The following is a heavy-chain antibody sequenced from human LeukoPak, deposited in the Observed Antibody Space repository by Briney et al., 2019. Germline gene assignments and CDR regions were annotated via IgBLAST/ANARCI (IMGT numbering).Heavy chain of an antibody. D-gene: IGHD2-21*02. CDR3: AREGTFGDYRASGDH. CDR2: IKQDGSQK. J-gene: IGHJ4*02. Sequence: GGSLRLSCEAPGFTFSTYWMKWVRQAPGKGLEWVANIKQDGSQKYYVDSVKGRFIISRDDAKNSLYLQMNSVRAEDTAVYCCAREGTFGDYRASGDHWGQGALVTVSS. V-gene: IGHV3-7*03. CDR1: GFTFSTYW.